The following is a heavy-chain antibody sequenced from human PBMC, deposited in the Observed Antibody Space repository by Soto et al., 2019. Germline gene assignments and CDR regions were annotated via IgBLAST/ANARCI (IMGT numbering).Heavy chain of an antibody. Sequence: GGSLRLSCAASGFTFSDHYMDWVRQAPGKGLEWVGRTRNKANSYTTEYAASVKGRFTISRDDSKNSLYLQMNSLKTEETAVYYCARGYPAGPLNIVGATTGAFDIWGQGTMVTVSS. J-gene: IGHJ3*02. CDR3: ARGYPAGPLNIVGATTGAFDI. CDR1: GFTFSDHY. CDR2: TRNKANSYTT. D-gene: IGHD1-26*01. V-gene: IGHV3-72*01.